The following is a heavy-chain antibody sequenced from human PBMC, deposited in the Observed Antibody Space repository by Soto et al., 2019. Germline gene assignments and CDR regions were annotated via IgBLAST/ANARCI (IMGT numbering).Heavy chain of an antibody. J-gene: IGHJ5*02. CDR2: IKSKTNGGTT. Sequence: EVQLVESGGGLVKPGGSLRLSCAASGFTFSNDWMSWVRQAPGKGLEWVGRIKSKTNGGTTAYAAPVKGRFSISRDDSNNTLYLQLNSLRTEDTAVYYCTTVVPINMSWGQGTLVTVSS. CDR3: TTVVPINMS. V-gene: IGHV3-15*01. CDR1: GFTFSNDW. D-gene: IGHD6-6*01.